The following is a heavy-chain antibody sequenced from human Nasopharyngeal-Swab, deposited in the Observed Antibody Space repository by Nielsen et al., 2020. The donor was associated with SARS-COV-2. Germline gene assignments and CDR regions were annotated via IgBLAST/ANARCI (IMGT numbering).Heavy chain of an antibody. D-gene: IGHD3-10*01. CDR3: ARILITMVRGVYYYYYGMDV. V-gene: IGHV2-26*01. CDR1: GFSLSNARMG. Sequence: SGPTLVTPTETLTLTCTVSGFSLSNARMGVSWIRQPPGKALEWLAHIFSNDEKSYSTSLKSRLTISKDTSKSQVVLTMTNMDPVDTATYYCARILITMVRGVYYYYYGMDVWGQGTTVTVSS. J-gene: IGHJ6*02. CDR2: IFSNDEK.